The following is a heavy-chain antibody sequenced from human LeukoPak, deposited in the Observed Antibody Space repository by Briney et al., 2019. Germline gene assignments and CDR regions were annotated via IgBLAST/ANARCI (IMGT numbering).Heavy chain of an antibody. D-gene: IGHD6-19*01. Sequence: SETLSLTCTVSGGSISSSSYYWGWIRQPPGKGLEWIGSIYYSGSTYYNPSLKSRVTISVDTSKNQFSLKLSSVTAADTAVYYCARGAVAKVFDYWGQGTLVTVSS. CDR3: ARGAVAKVFDY. CDR2: IYYSGST. J-gene: IGHJ4*02. CDR1: GGSISSSSYY. V-gene: IGHV4-39*07.